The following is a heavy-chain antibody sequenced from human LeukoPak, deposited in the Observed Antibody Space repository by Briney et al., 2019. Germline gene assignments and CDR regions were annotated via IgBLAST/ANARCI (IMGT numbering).Heavy chain of an antibody. Sequence: PSQTLSLTCTVSGGSISSGGYSWSWIRQHPGKGLEWIGYIYYSGSTYYNPSLKSRVTISVGTSKNQFSLKLSSVTAADTAVYYCARRTTSGSYYNGYYNYGMDVWGQGTTVTVSS. CDR3: ARRTTSGSYYNGYYNYGMDV. D-gene: IGHD3-10*01. J-gene: IGHJ6*02. CDR1: GGSISSGGYS. CDR2: IYYSGST. V-gene: IGHV4-31*03.